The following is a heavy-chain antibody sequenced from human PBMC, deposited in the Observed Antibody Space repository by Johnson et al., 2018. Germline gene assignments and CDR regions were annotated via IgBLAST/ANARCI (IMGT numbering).Heavy chain of an antibody. CDR2: ISGGSTTI. Sequence: VQLVESGGGLVQPGGSLRLSCAGSGFTFSSHSMNWVRQAPGKGLEWVSYISGGSTTIYYADSVKGRLTISRDNAKNSLYLQMKSLRDDDTAGYYCARDIYGDYGMDVWGQGTTVTVSS. CDR1: GFTFSSHS. CDR3: ARDIYGDYGMDV. V-gene: IGHV3-48*02. D-gene: IGHD4-17*01. J-gene: IGHJ6*02.